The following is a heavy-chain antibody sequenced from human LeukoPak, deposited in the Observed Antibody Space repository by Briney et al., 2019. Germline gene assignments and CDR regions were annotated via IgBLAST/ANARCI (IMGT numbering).Heavy chain of an antibody. D-gene: IGHD1-26*01. CDR3: ARDRAWYRASYDERAFDY. CDR2: ISSSSSYI. J-gene: IGHJ4*02. CDR1: GFTFSSYS. V-gene: IGHV3-21*01. Sequence: PGGSLRLSRAASGFTFSSYSMNWVRQAPGKGLEWVSTISSSSSYIYYADSVKGRFTISRDNAKNSLYLQMNSLRAEDTAVYYCARDRAWYRASYDERAFDYWGPGTLVTVSS.